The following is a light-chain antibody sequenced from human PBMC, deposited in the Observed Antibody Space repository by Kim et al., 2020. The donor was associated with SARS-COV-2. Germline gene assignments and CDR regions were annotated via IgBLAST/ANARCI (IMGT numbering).Light chain of an antibody. V-gene: IGKV3-20*01. CDR1: QGRNKIA. Sequence: LSLGEEGPLPCRTNQGRNKIARVGYPQKTGRPPSLLIYGESRATCIPDRFSGSWFGTDFTLTMSSLEPEDASMYYCQQYGRSPPYTFGQGTELEI. CDR2: GES. CDR3: QQYGRSPPYT. J-gene: IGKJ2*01.